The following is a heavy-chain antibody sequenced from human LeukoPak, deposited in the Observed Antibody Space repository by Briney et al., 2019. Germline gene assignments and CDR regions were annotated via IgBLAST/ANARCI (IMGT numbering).Heavy chain of an antibody. D-gene: IGHD1-1*01. J-gene: IGHJ6*03. CDR1: GFTFDDHG. Sequence: GGSLRLSCAASGFTFDDHGMSWVRQAPGKGLEWVSGINWNGGSTGYADSVKGRFTISRDNAKNSLYLQMTSLRAEDTALYYCARGKYPDNDDYMDVWGKGTTVTISS. V-gene: IGHV3-20*04. CDR2: INWNGGST. CDR3: ARGKYPDNDDYMDV.